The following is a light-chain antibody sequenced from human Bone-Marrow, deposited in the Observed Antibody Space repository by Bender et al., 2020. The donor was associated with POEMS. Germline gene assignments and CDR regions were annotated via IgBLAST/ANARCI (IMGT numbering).Light chain of an antibody. CDR3: HTYDSSLSGVV. CDR2: ADV. V-gene: IGLV1-44*01. CDR1: SIGRNP. Sequence: QSVLTQPPSASGTPGQRVTISCSGGSIGRNPINWYQQLPGTAPRRVIYADVRRHSGVPNRFSASKSGSSASLAISGLQSEDAADYYCHTYDSSLSGVVFGGGTKVAVL. J-gene: IGLJ3*02.